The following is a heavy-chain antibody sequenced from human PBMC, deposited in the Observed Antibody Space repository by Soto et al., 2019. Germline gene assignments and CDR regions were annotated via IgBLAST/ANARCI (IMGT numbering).Heavy chain of an antibody. V-gene: IGHV3-30-3*01. CDR3: ARGGYDYVWGSPAPPDY. J-gene: IGHJ4*02. Sequence: GGSLRLSCAASGFTFSSYAMHWVRQAPGKGLEWVAVISYDGSNKYYADSVKGRFTISRDNSKNTLYLQMNSLRAEDTAVYYCARGGYDYVWGSPAPPDYWGQGTLVTVSS. CDR1: GFTFSSYA. D-gene: IGHD3-16*01. CDR2: ISYDGSNK.